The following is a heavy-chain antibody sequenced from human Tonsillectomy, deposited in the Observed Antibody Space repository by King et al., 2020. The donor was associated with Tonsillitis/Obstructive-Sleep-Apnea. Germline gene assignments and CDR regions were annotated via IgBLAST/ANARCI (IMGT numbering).Heavy chain of an antibody. CDR2: IYSGGST. CDR3: ATSSIRCVPAAFDI. V-gene: IGHV3-53*04. D-gene: IGHD2-2*01. CDR1: GLTVSSNY. J-gene: IGHJ3*02. Sequence: EVQLVESGGGLVQPGGSLRLSRAASGLTVSSNYMSWVRQAPGKGLEWVAVIYSGGSTYYTDSVKGRFTISRHNSENTRYLQMNSLRAEDTAVYYCATSSIRCVPAAFDIWGQGTMVTVSS.